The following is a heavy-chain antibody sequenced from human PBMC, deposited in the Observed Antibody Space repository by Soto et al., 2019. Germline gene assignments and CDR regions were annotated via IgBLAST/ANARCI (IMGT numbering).Heavy chain of an antibody. Sequence: ASVKVSCKTSGYTFTSHGISWVRWAPGRGLEWMGWISAYNGDTKYAQRVQDRVSMTTDTSTATAYIELRSLRFDDTAIYYCARLRIPAAGSSWGQGTLVTVSS. V-gene: IGHV1-18*04. J-gene: IGHJ4*02. CDR2: ISAYNGDT. CDR3: ARLRIPAAGSS. D-gene: IGHD6-13*01. CDR1: GYTFTSHG.